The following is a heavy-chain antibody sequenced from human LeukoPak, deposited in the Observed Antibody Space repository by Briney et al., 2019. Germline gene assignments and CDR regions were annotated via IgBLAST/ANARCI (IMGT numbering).Heavy chain of an antibody. CDR2: IYHSGTT. CDR1: GGSISSNW. Sequence: PSETLSLTCAVSGGSISSNWWSWVRQPPGKGLEWIGEIYHSGTTNSNPSLKSRVTISVDTSKNQFSLKLSSVTAADTAVYYCATGGIAARVDYWGQGTLVTVSS. D-gene: IGHD6-6*01. CDR3: ATGGIAARVDY. J-gene: IGHJ4*02. V-gene: IGHV4-4*02.